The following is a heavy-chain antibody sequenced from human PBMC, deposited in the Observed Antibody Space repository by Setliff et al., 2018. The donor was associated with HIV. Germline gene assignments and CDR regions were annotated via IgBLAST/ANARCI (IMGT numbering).Heavy chain of an antibody. Sequence: ASVKVSCKASGYTFSSYTMHWVRQAPGQGLEWMGWINPNSGGTNYAQKFQGRVTMTRDTSISTAYMELSRLRSDDTAVYYCATSVPYSSGWPNWGQGTLVTVSS. CDR2: INPNSGGT. D-gene: IGHD6-19*01. CDR3: ATSVPYSSGWPN. V-gene: IGHV1-2*02. J-gene: IGHJ4*02. CDR1: GYTFSSYT.